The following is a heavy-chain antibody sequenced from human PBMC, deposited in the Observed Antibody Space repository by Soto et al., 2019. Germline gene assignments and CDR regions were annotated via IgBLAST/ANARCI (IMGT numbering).Heavy chain of an antibody. J-gene: IGHJ4*02. CDR1: GFTFSSYV. CDR3: APGIAVAGPFYY. V-gene: IGHV3-30-3*01. Sequence: GGSLRLSCAASGFTFSSYVMQWVRQAPGKGLEWVAAISYDGSNKYYADSVKGRFTISRDNSKNTLYLQMNSLRAEDTAVYYCAPGIAVAGPFYYWGQGILVTVSS. D-gene: IGHD6-19*01. CDR2: ISYDGSNK.